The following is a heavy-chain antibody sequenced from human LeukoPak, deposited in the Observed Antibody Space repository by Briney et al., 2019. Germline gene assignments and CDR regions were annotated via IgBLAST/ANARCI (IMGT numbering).Heavy chain of an antibody. D-gene: IGHD3-10*01. Sequence: PSETLSLTCTVSGGSISSSSDYWGWIRQPPGKGLEWIGSIYYSGSTYYNPSLKSRVTISVDTSKNQFSLRLSSVTAADTAVYYCARTRGLYNWFDPWGQGTLVTVSS. V-gene: IGHV4-39*01. CDR3: ARTRGLYNWFDP. J-gene: IGHJ5*02. CDR1: GGSISSSSDY. CDR2: IYYSGST.